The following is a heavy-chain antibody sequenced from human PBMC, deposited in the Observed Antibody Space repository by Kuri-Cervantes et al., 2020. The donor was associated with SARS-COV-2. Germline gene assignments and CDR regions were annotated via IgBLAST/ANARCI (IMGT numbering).Heavy chain of an antibody. J-gene: IGHJ6*02. CDR3: ARDGIITISYYYYGMDV. Sequence: GSLKISCAASGFTFSSYSMNWVRQAPGKGLEWVSYISSSSSTIYYADSVKGRFTISRDNAKNSLYLQMNSLRDEDTAVYYCARDGIITISYYYYGMDVWGQGTTVTVSS. V-gene: IGHV3-48*02. CDR1: GFTFSSYS. D-gene: IGHD3-9*01. CDR2: ISSSSSTI.